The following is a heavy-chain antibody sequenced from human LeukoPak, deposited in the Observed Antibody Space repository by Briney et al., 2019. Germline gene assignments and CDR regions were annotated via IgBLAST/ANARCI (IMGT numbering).Heavy chain of an antibody. CDR1: GGSFSGYY. D-gene: IGHD2-21*02. CDR3: ARGRGIVVVTAIISKYYFDY. CDR2: INHSGST. Sequence: PSETLSLTCAVYGGSFSGYYWSWIRQPPGKGLEWIGEINHSGSTNYSPSLKSRVTISVDTSKNQFSLKLSSVTAADTAVYYCARGRGIVVVTAIISKYYFDYWGQGTLVTVSS. V-gene: IGHV4-34*01. J-gene: IGHJ4*02.